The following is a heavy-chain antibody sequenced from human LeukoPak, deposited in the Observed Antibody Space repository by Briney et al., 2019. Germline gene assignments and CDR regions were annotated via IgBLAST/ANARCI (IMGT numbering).Heavy chain of an antibody. D-gene: IGHD2-21*01. Sequence: GGSLRLSCAASGFTVSSNYMSWVRQAPGKVLEWVSVIYTGGSTYYADSVKGRFTISRDNSNNTLFLQMNSLRAEDTAVYYCAKSRSGWGDLDIWGQGTMVTVSS. CDR2: IYTGGST. V-gene: IGHV3-53*01. CDR3: AKSRSGWGDLDI. CDR1: GFTVSSNY. J-gene: IGHJ3*02.